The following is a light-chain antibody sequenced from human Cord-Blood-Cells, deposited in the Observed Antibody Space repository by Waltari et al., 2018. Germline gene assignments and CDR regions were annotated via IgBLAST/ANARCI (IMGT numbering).Light chain of an antibody. CDR1: SSDVGGYNY. V-gene: IGLV2-11*01. CDR3: CSYAGSYTLV. CDR2: DVS. J-gene: IGLJ3*02. Sequence: QSALTQPRSVSGSPGQSVTISCTGTSSDVGGYNYVSWYQQHPGKAPKLMIHDVSKLPSGVPGRVSGSKSGNTASLTISGLQAEDEADYYCCSYAGSYTLVFGGGTKLTVL.